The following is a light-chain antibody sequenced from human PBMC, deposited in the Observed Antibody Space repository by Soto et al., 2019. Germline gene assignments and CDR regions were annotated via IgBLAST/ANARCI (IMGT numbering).Light chain of an antibody. V-gene: IGLV2-8*01. Sequence: QSVLTQPPSASASPGQSVTIPCTGTATDVGGYNYVSWYHQLPGKAPKLIIYEVTKRPSGVPDRFSGSKSGNTASLTVSGLQAEDEGPYYCTSFARLNTPYILFGGGTKLTVL. J-gene: IGLJ2*01. CDR2: EVT. CDR1: ATDVGGYNY. CDR3: TSFARLNTPYIL.